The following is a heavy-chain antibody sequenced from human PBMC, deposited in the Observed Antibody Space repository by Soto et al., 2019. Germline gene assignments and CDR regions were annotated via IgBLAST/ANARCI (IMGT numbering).Heavy chain of an antibody. CDR2: FDPEDGET. D-gene: IGHD3-10*01. V-gene: IGHV1-24*01. Sequence: GASVKVSCKVSGYTLTELSMHWVRQAPGKGLEWMGGFDPEDGETIYAQKFQGRVTMTEDTSTDTAYMELSSLRSEDTAVYYYATPGAYYPMTAFDICGQGTMVTVSS. CDR1: GYTLTELS. CDR3: ATPGAYYPMTAFDI. J-gene: IGHJ3*02.